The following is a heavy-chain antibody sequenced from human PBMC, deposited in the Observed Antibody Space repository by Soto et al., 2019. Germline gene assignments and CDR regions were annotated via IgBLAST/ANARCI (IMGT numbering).Heavy chain of an antibody. V-gene: IGHV1-18*01. CDR2: ISAYNGNA. Sequence: ASVKVSCKASGYTITSYGISWLRQAHGQGLEWMGWISAYNGNANYAQKLQGRVTMTTDTSTSTAYMELRSLRSDDTAVYYCATGHSGYDFPPYYYYYMDVWGKGTTVTVSS. CDR1: GYTITSYG. CDR3: ATGHSGYDFPPYYYYYMDV. D-gene: IGHD5-12*01. J-gene: IGHJ6*03.